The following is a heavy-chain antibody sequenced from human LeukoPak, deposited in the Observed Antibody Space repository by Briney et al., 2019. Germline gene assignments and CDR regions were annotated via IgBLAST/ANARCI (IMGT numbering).Heavy chain of an antibody. V-gene: IGHV3-48*01. CDR1: GFTFNSYS. J-gene: IGHJ4*02. D-gene: IGHD3-10*02. CDR2: ITATTGII. CDR3: ARVRLGLFAPDY. Sequence: GGSLRLSCVASGFTFNSYSMNWVRQTPGKGLEWVSYITATTGIINYADSVKGRFTVSRDNAEKTVYLKMNRLRAEDTAVYYCARVRLGLFAPDYWGQGTLVSVSS.